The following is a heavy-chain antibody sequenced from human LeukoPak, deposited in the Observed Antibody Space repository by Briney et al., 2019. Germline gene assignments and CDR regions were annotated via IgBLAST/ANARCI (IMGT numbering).Heavy chain of an antibody. CDR3: ARDGGATLASRAFDI. CDR1: GFTFSSYS. CDR2: ISSSSSYI. J-gene: IGHJ3*02. V-gene: IGHV3-21*01. D-gene: IGHD1-26*01. Sequence: GGSLRLSCAASGFTFSSYSMNWVRQAPGKGLEWVSSISSSSSYIYYADSVKGRFTISRDNAKDSLYLQMNSLRAEDTAVYYCARDGGATLASRAFDIWGQGTMVTVSS.